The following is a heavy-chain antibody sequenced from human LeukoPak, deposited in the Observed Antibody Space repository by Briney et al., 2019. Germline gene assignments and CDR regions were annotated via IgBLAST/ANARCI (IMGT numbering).Heavy chain of an antibody. CDR1: EYTFTGYY. CDR3: ALVGATDAFDI. V-gene: IGHV1-2*06. D-gene: IGHD1-26*01. CDR2: INPNSGGT. Sequence: ASVKVSCKASEYTFTGYYIHWVRQAPGQGLEWMGRINPNSGGTNYAQKFQGRVTMTRDTSISTAYMELSRLRSDDTAVYYCALVGATDAFDIWGQGTMVTVSS. J-gene: IGHJ3*02.